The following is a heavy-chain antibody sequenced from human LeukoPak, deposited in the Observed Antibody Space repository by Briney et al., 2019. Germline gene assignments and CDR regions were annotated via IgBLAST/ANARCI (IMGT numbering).Heavy chain of an antibody. D-gene: IGHD3-10*01. Sequence: PGGSLRLSCAASGFTFSSYGMHWVRQAPGKGLEWVAVIWYDGSNKYYADSVKGRFTISRDNSKNTLYLQMNSLRAEDTAVYYCASGVTMVRGVPSDHYYGMDVWGKGTTVTVSS. J-gene: IGHJ6*04. V-gene: IGHV3-33*01. CDR1: GFTFSSYG. CDR3: ASGVTMVRGVPSDHYYGMDV. CDR2: IWYDGSNK.